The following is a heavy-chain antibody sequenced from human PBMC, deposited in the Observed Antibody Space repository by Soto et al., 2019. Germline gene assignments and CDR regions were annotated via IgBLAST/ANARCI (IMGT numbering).Heavy chain of an antibody. Sequence: QVQLVQSGAEVKKPGSSVKVSCQASGSTFSSYTVSWVRQAPGQGLEWRGRIIPVLGVTNYAPKCKCRVTISADKSKTTAYMELSSLRSGDTAVYYGARRRYCGADCYSKYYYGMDVWGQGTTVTVSS. J-gene: IGHJ6*02. CDR1: GSTFSSYT. CDR2: IIPVLGVT. D-gene: IGHD2-21*02. CDR3: ARRRYCGADCYSKYYYGMDV. V-gene: IGHV1-69*02.